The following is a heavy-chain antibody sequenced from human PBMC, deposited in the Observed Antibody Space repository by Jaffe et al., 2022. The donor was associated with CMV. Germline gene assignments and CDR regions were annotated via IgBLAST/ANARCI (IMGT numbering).Heavy chain of an antibody. D-gene: IGHD3-9*01. CDR2: ISSSGSTI. Sequence: EVQLVESGGGLVQPGGSLRLSCAASGFTFSSYEMNWVRQAPGKGLEWVSYISSSGSTIYYADSVKGRFTISRDNAKNSLYLQMNSLRAEDTAVYYCARVARFDWLDRNAFDIWGQGTMVTVSS. CDR3: ARVARFDWLDRNAFDI. V-gene: IGHV3-48*03. CDR1: GFTFSSYE. J-gene: IGHJ3*02.